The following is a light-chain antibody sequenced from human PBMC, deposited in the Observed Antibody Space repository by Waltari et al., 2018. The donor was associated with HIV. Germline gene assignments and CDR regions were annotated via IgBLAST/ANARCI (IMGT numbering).Light chain of an antibody. CDR3: SSYTSSSPYA. J-gene: IGLJ1*01. CDR1: SSDVGGYNY. V-gene: IGLV2-14*03. CDR2: DVS. Sequence: QSALPQPASVSGSPGQSITISCPGTSSDVGGYNYVSWYQQHPGKAPKLMIYDVSNRPSGVSNRFSGSKSGNTASLTISGLQAEDEADYYCSSYTSSSPYAFGTGTKVTVL.